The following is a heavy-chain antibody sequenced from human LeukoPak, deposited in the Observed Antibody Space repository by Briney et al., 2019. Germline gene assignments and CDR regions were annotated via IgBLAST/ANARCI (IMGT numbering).Heavy chain of an antibody. V-gene: IGHV3-30*03. J-gene: IGHJ5*02. Sequence: PGGSPRLSCAASGFTFSSYGMHWVRQAPGKGLEWVAVISYDGSNKYYADSVKGRFTISRDNSKNTLYLQMNSLRAEDTAVYYCARIFGGNPRASGFDPWGQGTLVTVSS. D-gene: IGHD4-23*01. CDR1: GFTFSSYG. CDR2: ISYDGSNK. CDR3: ARIFGGNPRASGFDP.